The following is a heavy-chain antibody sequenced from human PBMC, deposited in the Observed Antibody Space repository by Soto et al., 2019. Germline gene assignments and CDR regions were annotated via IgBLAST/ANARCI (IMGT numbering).Heavy chain of an antibody. Sequence: ASVQVSCKASGYTFTGYYMHWVRQAPGQGLEWMGWISAYNGNTNYAQKLQGRVTMTTDTSTSTAYMELRSLRSDDTAVYYCARVLWVDDAFDIWGQGTMVTVSS. D-gene: IGHD1-26*01. J-gene: IGHJ3*02. CDR3: ARVLWVDDAFDI. V-gene: IGHV1-18*04. CDR1: GYTFTGYY. CDR2: ISAYNGNT.